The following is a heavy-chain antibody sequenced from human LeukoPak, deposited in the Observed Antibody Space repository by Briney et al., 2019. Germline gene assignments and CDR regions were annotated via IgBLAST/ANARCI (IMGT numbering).Heavy chain of an antibody. CDR3: AKVISVGATIRDGMDV. J-gene: IGHJ6*02. Sequence: GGSLRLSCAASGFTFSSYTMNWVRQAPGKGLEWISYISSTSSTIYYADSVKGRFTISRDNSKNSLYLQMNSLRAEDTALYYCAKVISVGATIRDGMDVWGQGTTVTVSS. V-gene: IGHV3-48*04. CDR1: GFTFSSYT. CDR2: ISSTSSTI. D-gene: IGHD1-26*01.